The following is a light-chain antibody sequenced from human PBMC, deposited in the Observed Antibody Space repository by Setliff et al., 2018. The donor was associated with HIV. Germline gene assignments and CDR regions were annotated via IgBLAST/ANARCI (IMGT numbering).Light chain of an antibody. J-gene: IGLJ1*01. CDR1: SSDVGSYSL. CDR3: CSYTSTSTSV. Sequence: QSVLTQPASVSGSPGQSITISCTGTSSDVGSYSLVSWYQQHSGKAPKLIIYNVIKRPSGVPDRFSGSKSGNTASLTISGLQAEDEADYYCCSYTSTSTSVFGTGTKVTVL. CDR2: NVI. V-gene: IGLV2-14*02.